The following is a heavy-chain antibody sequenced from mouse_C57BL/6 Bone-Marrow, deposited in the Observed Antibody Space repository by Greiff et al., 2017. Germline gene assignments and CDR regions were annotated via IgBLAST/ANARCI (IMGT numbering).Heavy chain of an antibody. Sequence: QVQLQQSGAELVKPGASVKMSCKASGYTFTSYWITWVKQRPGQGLEWIGDIYPGSGSTNYNEKFKSKATLTVDTSSSTAYMQLSSLTSEDSAVHYCARGGYYYGHVDYWGQGTTLTVSS. CDR2: IYPGSGST. CDR1: GYTFTSYW. D-gene: IGHD1-1*01. J-gene: IGHJ2*01. CDR3: ARGGYYYGHVDY. V-gene: IGHV1-55*01.